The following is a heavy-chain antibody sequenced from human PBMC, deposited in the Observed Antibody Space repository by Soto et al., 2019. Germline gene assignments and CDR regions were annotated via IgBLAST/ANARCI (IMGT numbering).Heavy chain of an antibody. CDR3: AKDHTWIQTRKDV. Sequence: VQLLESGGGLVQPGGSLRISCEASGFTFSTFAMNWVRQAPGKGLEWVSAISGTGGTTYFADSVKGRFTISRDNSKHTLFLQMNSLRAEDTAVYYCAKDHTWIQTRKDVWGQGTTVTVS. D-gene: IGHD5-18*01. CDR2: ISGTGGTT. CDR1: GFTFSTFA. J-gene: IGHJ6*02. V-gene: IGHV3-23*01.